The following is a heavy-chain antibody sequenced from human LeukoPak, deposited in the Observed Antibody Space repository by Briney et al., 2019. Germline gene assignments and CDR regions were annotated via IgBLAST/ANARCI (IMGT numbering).Heavy chain of an antibody. D-gene: IGHD6-19*01. Sequence: GGSLRLSCAASGFTVSSNYMSWVRQAPGKGLEWVSVIYSGGSTYYADSVKGRFTISRDNSKNTLYLQMNSLRAEDTAVYYCARSDGPGIAVAGINYWGQGTLVTVSS. CDR1: GFTVSSNY. J-gene: IGHJ4*02. V-gene: IGHV3-66*01. CDR3: ARSDGPGIAVAGINY. CDR2: IYSGGST.